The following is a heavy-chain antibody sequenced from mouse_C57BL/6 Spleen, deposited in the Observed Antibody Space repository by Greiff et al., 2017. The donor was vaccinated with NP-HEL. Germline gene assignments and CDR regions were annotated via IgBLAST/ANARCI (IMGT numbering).Heavy chain of an antibody. Sequence: EVMLVESGGGLVQPGGSLKLSCAASGFTFSDYYMYWVRQTPEKRLEWVAYISNGGGSTYYPDTVKGRFIISRDNAKNTLYLQMGRMKSEDTTMYYSARGLRTLPFDVWGTGTTVTVSS. V-gene: IGHV5-12*01. CDR1: GFTFSDYY. CDR3: ARGLRTLPFDV. D-gene: IGHD2-2*01. J-gene: IGHJ1*03. CDR2: ISNGGGST.